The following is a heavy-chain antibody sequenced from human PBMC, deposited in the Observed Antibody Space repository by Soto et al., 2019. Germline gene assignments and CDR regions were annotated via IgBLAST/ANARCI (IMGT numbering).Heavy chain of an antibody. D-gene: IGHD6-13*01. V-gene: IGHV4-34*01. J-gene: IGHJ6*02. CDR1: GGSIICYY. CDR3: ARVAAAGNYYYYGMDG. Sequence: SATLSRRCAVDGGSIICYYLSWIRQPPGKGLEWIGEINHSGSTNYNPSLKSRVTISVDTSKNQFSLKLSSVTAADTAVYYCARVAAAGNYYYYGMDGWGQGITVTVSS. CDR2: INHSGST.